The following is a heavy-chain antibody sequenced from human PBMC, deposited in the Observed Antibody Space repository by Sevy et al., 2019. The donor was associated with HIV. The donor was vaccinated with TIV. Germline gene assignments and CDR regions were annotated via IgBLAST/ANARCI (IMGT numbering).Heavy chain of an antibody. CDR2: ISSSSSYI. CDR3: AREKYCSGGSCYSGLVNPAEYFQH. Sequence: GGSLRLSCAASGFTFSSYSMNWVRQAPGKGLEWVSSISSSSSYIYYADSVKGRFTISRDNAENSLYLQMNSLRAEDTAVYYCAREKYCSGGSCYSGLVNPAEYFQHWGQGTLVTVSS. J-gene: IGHJ1*01. D-gene: IGHD2-15*01. V-gene: IGHV3-21*01. CDR1: GFTFSSYS.